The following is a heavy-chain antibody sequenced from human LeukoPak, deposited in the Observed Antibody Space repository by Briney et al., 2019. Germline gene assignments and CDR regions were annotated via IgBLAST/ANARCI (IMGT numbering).Heavy chain of an antibody. J-gene: IGHJ6*03. Sequence: PSETLSLTCTVSGYSISSGYYWGWIRQPPGKGLEWIGSIYHSGSTYYNPSLKSRVTISVDTSKNQFSLKLSSVTAADTAVYYCARVEWLLYYYYYMDVWGKGTTVTVSS. D-gene: IGHD3-3*01. CDR2: IYHSGST. V-gene: IGHV4-38-2*02. CDR1: GYSISSGYY. CDR3: ARVEWLLYYYYYMDV.